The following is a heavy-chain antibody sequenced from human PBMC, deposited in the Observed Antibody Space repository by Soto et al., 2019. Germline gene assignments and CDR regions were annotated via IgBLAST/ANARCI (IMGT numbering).Heavy chain of an antibody. D-gene: IGHD6-13*01. CDR2: VYTNGAT. J-gene: IGHJ5*02. CDR3: AREAAESVGDGYWCDP. CDR1: GDSFSGYY. V-gene: IGHV4-4*07. Sequence: SETLSLTCTVSGDSFSGYYWSWIRQHAGKGLEWIGRVYTNGATNYNPSLTSRVTVSVDTSRNQFSLKLRFVTAADTAVYSFAREAAESVGDGYWCDPWGEGTLVTV.